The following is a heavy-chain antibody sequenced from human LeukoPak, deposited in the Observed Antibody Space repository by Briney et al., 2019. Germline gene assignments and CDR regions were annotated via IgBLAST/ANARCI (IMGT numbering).Heavy chain of an antibody. V-gene: IGHV4-4*02. D-gene: IGHD3-22*01. CDR2: IYHSGST. Sequence: SETLSLTCTVSGGSISSSNWWSWVRQPPGQGLEWIGEIYHSGSTNYNPSLKSRVTISVDKSKNQFSLKLSSVTAADTAVYYCARLLRDYDSSGPIYGMDVWGQGTTVTVSS. CDR1: GGSISSSNW. CDR3: ARLLRDYDSSGPIYGMDV. J-gene: IGHJ6*02.